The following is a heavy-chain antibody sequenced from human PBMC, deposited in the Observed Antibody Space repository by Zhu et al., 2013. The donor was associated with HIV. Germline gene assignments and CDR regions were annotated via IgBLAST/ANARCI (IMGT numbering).Heavy chain of an antibody. D-gene: IGHD6-6*01. V-gene: IGHV1-18*01. CDR3: ARVLEYSRSHKYYFYYGMDV. CDR1: GYTFNSYG. J-gene: IGHJ6*02. CDR2: ISAYNGNT. Sequence: QVQLVQSGAEVKTPGASVKVSCKASGYTFNSYGISWVRQAPGQGLEWMGWISAYNGNTNYAQKFQGRVTMTTDTSTSTAYMELRSLRSDDTAVYYCARVLEYSRSHKYYFYYGMDVWGQGTTVTVSS.